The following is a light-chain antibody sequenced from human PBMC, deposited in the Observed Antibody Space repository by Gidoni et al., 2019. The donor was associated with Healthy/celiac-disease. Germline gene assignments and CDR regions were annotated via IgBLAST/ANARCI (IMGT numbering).Light chain of an antibody. CDR3: QQSYSTLPWT. Sequence: THRTQSPSSRSASEGDRVTIPCRASQSISSYLNWYQQKQGKAPKLLIYAASSLQSGVPSRFSGSGSGTDFTLTISSLQPEDFATYYCQQSYSTLPWTFGQGTKVEIK. J-gene: IGKJ1*01. CDR2: AAS. CDR1: QSISSY. V-gene: IGKV1-39*01.